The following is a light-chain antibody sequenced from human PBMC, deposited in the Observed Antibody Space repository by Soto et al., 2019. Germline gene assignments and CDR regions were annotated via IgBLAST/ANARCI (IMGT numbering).Light chain of an antibody. J-gene: IGKJ1*01. CDR3: QQSAGSPPWT. V-gene: IGKV3-20*01. Sequence: EIVLTQSPGTLSLSPGERATLSCRASQSVSSNYLAWYQQKPGQAPRLLIYGASTRATGVPDRFSGSGSGTDFTLTISRLEPEDFAVYYCQQSAGSPPWTFGQGTKVEIK. CDR1: QSVSSNY. CDR2: GAS.